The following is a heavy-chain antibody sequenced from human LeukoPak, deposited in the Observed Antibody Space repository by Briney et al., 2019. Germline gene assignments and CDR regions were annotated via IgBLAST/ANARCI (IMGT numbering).Heavy chain of an antibody. J-gene: IGHJ6*03. V-gene: IGHV4-34*01. Sequence: SETLSLTCAVYVGSFSGYYWSWIRQPPGKGLEWIGKINHSGSTNYNSSLKTRVTISVDTSKNQFSLKLSSVTAADTAVYYCARGYYGSGSHCCHMDVWGKGTTITVS. CDR1: VGSFSGYY. CDR2: INHSGST. CDR3: ARGYYGSGSHCCHMDV. D-gene: IGHD3-10*01.